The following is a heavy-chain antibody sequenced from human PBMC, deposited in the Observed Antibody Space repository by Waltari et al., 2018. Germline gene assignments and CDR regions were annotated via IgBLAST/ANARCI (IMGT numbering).Heavy chain of an antibody. J-gene: IGHJ5*02. CDR3: ARVGRSRPLRNWFDP. Sequence: QVQLVQSGSEVKKPGASVKVSCKASGYTFPSYDINWVRQATGQGLEWMGWMNPNSGNTGYAQKFQGRVTMTRNTSISTAYMELSSLRSEDTAVYYCARVGRSRPLRNWFDPWGQGTLVTVSS. CDR2: MNPNSGNT. CDR1: GYTFPSYD. V-gene: IGHV1-8*01. D-gene: IGHD6-6*01.